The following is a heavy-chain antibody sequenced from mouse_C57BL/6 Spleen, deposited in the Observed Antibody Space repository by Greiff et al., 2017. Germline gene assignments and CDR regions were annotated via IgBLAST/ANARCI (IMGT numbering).Heavy chain of an antibody. CDR3: TTGGYSNIPFDD. V-gene: IGHV14-1*01. J-gene: IGHJ2*01. CDR2: IDPDDGDT. Sequence: VQLQQSGAELVRPGASVKLSCTASGFNIKDYYMHWVKQRPEQGLEWIGRIDPDDGDTEYASKFPGKDTMTADTSSNTAYLQLSSLTSEATAVYYCTTGGYSNIPFDDWGQGTTLTVSS. D-gene: IGHD2-5*01. CDR1: GFNIKDYY.